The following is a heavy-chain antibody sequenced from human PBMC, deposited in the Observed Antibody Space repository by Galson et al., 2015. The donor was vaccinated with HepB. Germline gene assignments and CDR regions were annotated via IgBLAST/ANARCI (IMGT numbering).Heavy chain of an antibody. CDR2: IWYDGSNK. CDR1: GFTFSSYG. J-gene: IGHJ4*02. V-gene: IGHV3-33*01. D-gene: IGHD4-17*01. CDR3: ARELYFGDYAFDY. Sequence: SLRLSCAASGFTFSSYGMHWVRQAPGKGLEWVAVIWYDGSNKYYADSVKGRFTISRDNSKNTLYLQMNSLRAEDTAVYYCARELYFGDYAFDYWGQGTLVTVSS.